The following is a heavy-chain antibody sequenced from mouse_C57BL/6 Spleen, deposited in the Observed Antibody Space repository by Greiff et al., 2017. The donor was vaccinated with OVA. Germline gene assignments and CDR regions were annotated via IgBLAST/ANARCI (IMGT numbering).Heavy chain of an antibody. CDR1: GYTFTDYY. J-gene: IGHJ2*01. V-gene: IGHV1-19*01. D-gene: IGHD4-1*01. CDR2: INPYNGGT. Sequence: EVQLQQSGPVLVKPGASVKMSCKASGYTFTDYYMNWVKQSHGKSLEWIGVINPYNGGTSYNQKFKGKATLTVDKSSSTAYMELNSLTSEDSAVYYCARKLGRDAYFDYWGQGTTLTVSS. CDR3: ARKLGRDAYFDY.